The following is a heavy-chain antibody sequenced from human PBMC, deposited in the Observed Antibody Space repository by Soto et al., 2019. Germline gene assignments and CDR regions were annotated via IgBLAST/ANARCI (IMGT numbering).Heavy chain of an antibody. CDR3: ARVPGGVLPILGYYFDY. Sequence: SETLSLTCAVYGGSFSGYYWSWIRQPPGKGLEWIGEINHSGSTNYNPSLKSRVTISVDTSKNQFSLKLSSVTTADTAVYYCARVPGGVLPILGYYFDYWGQGTLVTVSS. V-gene: IGHV4-34*01. J-gene: IGHJ4*02. CDR2: INHSGST. CDR1: GGSFSGYY. D-gene: IGHD3-16*01.